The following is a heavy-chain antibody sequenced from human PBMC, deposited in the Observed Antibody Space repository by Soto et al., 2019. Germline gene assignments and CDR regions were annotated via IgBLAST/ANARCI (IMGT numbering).Heavy chain of an antibody. D-gene: IGHD3-3*01. CDR3: AHRLEVATIFGVATDFDY. Sequence: GPTLVNPTQTLTLTCSFSGFSLSSTGVGVGWIRQPPGKALEWLALVYWDDDKGYSPSLKSRLTITKDTSKNQVVLTMTNMDPADTATYYCAHRLEVATIFGVATDFDYSGQGTLVTVSS. J-gene: IGHJ4*02. CDR1: GFSLSSTGVG. CDR2: VYWDDDK. V-gene: IGHV2-5*02.